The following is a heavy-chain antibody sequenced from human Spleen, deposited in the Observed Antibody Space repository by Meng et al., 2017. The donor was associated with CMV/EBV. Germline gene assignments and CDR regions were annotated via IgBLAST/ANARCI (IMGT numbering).Heavy chain of an antibody. J-gene: IGHJ4*02. CDR1: GFTFSTYS. CDR2: FSSSSYI. CDR3: ARDLDPYYSNYVGSDY. D-gene: IGHD4-11*01. V-gene: IGHV3-21*01. Sequence: GESLKISCAASGFTFSTYSMNWVRQAPGKGLEWVSSFSSSSYIYYADSVKGRFTISRDNAKNSLYLQMNSLRADDTAVYYCARDLDPYYSNYVGSDYWGQGTLVTVSS.